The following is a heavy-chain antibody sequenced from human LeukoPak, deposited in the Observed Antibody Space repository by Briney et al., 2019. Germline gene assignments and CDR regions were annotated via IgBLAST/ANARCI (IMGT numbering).Heavy chain of an antibody. CDR1: GFTFSDYA. CDR3: ARAGYGTLKY. V-gene: IGHV3-30*01. Sequence: GRSLRLSCAASGFTFSDYAMHWVRQAPGKGLEWVAVISYDGSHQYSADSVKGRLTISRDNSRHTLYLQMNSLRPEDTPVYYCARAGYGTLKYWGQGTLVTVSS. D-gene: IGHD2-15*01. CDR2: ISYDGSHQ. J-gene: IGHJ4*02.